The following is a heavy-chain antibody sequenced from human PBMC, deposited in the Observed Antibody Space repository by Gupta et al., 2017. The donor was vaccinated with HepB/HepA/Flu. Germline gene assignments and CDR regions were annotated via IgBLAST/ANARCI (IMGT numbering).Heavy chain of an antibody. J-gene: IGHJ4*02. V-gene: IGHV3-48*02. CDR2: ITSSNSTI. CDR1: GFTFSSYR. CDR3: AAGACDKQLGYYFDY. Sequence: EVQLVESGGGLVQPGGSLRLSCAASGFTFSSYRMNWVRQAPGKGLEWVSHITSSNSTIYYADALKGRFTIYRDNAKNALYLQMNSLTEDDTAVYYCAAGACDKQLGYYFDYWGQGTLVTVSS. D-gene: IGHD6-13*01.